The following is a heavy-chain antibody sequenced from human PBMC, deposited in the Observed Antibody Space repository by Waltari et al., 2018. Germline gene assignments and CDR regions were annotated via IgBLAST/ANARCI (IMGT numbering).Heavy chain of an antibody. V-gene: IGHV4-39*01. CDR1: GGSFSSSSYY. J-gene: IGHJ4*02. D-gene: IGHD6-19*01. CDR3: ATKRESSASGFDY. Sequence: QLQLQESGPGLVKPSETLSFTCTVSGGSFSSSSYYWGGIRQPPGKGLEWIGSTYYSGPPYYHPSLKSRVTISGDTSKNQFSLPLRSVTAADTALYYCATKRESSASGFDYWGQGTLVTVSS. CDR2: TYYSGPP.